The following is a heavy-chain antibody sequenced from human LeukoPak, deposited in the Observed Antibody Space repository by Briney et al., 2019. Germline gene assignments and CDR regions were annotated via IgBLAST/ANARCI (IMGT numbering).Heavy chain of an antibody. Sequence: GGSLRLSCAASGFTFDDYAMHWVRQAPGKGLEWVSGISWNSGSIGYADSVKGRFTISRDNAKNSLYLQMNSLRAEDMALYYCAKALDYSNFGLDYWGQGTLVTVSS. CDR3: AKALDYSNFGLDY. V-gene: IGHV3-9*03. J-gene: IGHJ4*02. D-gene: IGHD4-11*01. CDR1: GFTFDDYA. CDR2: ISWNSGSI.